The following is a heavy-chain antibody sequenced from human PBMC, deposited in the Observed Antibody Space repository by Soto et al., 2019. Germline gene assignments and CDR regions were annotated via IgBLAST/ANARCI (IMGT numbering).Heavy chain of an antibody. CDR3: ARGDCGGDCYYYYYYMEV. V-gene: IGHV4-31*03. CDR2: IYYSGST. CDR1: GGSISSGGYY. D-gene: IGHD2-21*01. Sequence: SETLSLTCTVSGGSISSGGYYWSWIRQHPGKGLEWIGYIYYSGSTYYNPSLKSRVTISVDTSKNQFSLKLSSVTAADTAVYYCARGDCGGDCYYYYYYMEVWGKGTTVTVSS. J-gene: IGHJ6*03.